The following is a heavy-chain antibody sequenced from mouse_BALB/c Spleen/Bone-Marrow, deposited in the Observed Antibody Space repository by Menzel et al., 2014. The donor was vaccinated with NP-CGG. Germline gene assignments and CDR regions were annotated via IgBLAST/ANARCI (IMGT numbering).Heavy chain of an antibody. J-gene: IGHJ4*01. V-gene: IGHV3-5*02. Sequence: EVKLMESGPGLVKPSQTVSLTRTVTGISITTGNYRWSWIRQFPGNKLEWIGYIYYSGTITYNPSLTSRTTITRDTSKNQFFLEMDSLTAEDTATYYCARDGNYAMDYWGQGTSVTVSS. CDR3: ARDGNYAMDY. CDR1: GISITTGNYR. CDR2: IYYSGTI. D-gene: IGHD1-1*02.